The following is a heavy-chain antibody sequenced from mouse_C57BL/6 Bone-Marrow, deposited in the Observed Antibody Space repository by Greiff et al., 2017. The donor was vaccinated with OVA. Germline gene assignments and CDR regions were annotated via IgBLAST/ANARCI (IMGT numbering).Heavy chain of an antibody. CDR3: TGDYGSPSPAWFAY. Sequence: EVKVEESGGGLVQPGGSMKLSCVASGFTFSNYWMNWVRQSPEKGLEWVAQIRLKSDNYATHYAESVKGRFTISRDDSKSSVYLQMNNLRAEDTGIYYRTGDYGSPSPAWFAYWGQGTLVTVSA. J-gene: IGHJ3*01. V-gene: IGHV6-3*01. D-gene: IGHD1-1*01. CDR1: GFTFSNYW. CDR2: IRLKSDNYAT.